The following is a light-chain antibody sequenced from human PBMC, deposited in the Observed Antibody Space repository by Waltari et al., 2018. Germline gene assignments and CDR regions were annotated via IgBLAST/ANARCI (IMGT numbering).Light chain of an antibody. Sequence: DIQMTQSPSSLSASVGDRVTITCRASQGISNYLSWDQQKPGKAPKLLLYAASRLESGVPSRFSGSGSGTDYTLTISSLQPEDFATYYCQQYYSTPPEWTFGQGTKVEIK. CDR2: AAS. CDR1: QGISNY. J-gene: IGKJ1*01. CDR3: QQYYSTPPEWT. V-gene: IGKV1-NL1*01.